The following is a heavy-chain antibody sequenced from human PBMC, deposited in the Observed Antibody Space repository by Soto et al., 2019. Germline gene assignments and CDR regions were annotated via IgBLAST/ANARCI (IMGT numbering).Heavy chain of an antibody. CDR3: AKDGYSSSVGGFDY. D-gene: IGHD6-6*01. CDR2: ISYDGSNK. Sequence: GGSLRLSCAASGFTFSSYGMHWVRQAPGKGLEWVAVISYDGSNKYYAGSVKGRFTISRDNSKNTLYLQMNSLRAEDTAVYYCAKDGYSSSVGGFDYWRQGTLVTVSS. V-gene: IGHV3-30*18. CDR1: GFTFSSYG. J-gene: IGHJ4*02.